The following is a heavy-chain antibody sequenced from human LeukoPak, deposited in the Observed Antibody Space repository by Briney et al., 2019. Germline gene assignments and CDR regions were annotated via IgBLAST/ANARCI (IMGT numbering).Heavy chain of an antibody. D-gene: IGHD3-3*02. CDR1: GFTFSSYS. CDR2: ISSSSSYI. J-gene: IGHJ2*01. CDR3: AKGSIRSWGYFDL. V-gene: IGHV3-21*01. Sequence: PGGSLRLSCAASGFTFSSYSMNWVRQAPGKGLEWVSSISSSSSYIYYADSVKGRFTISRDNAKNSLYLQMNSLRAEDTAVYYCAKGSIRSWGYFDLWGRGTLVTVSS.